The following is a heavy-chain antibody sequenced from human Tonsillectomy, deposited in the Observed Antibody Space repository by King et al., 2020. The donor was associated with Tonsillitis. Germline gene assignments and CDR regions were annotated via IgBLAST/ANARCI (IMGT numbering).Heavy chain of an antibody. CDR3: ARGIAVAGPFDY. J-gene: IGHJ4*02. CDR2: ISYDGSNK. Sequence: VQLVESGGGVVQPGRSLRLSCAASGFTFSSYAMHWVRQAPGKGLEWVDVISYDGSNKYYADSVKGRFTISRDNSKNTLYLQMNSLRAEDTAVYYCARGIAVAGPFDYWGQGTLVTVSS. D-gene: IGHD6-19*01. CDR1: GFTFSSYA. V-gene: IGHV3-30-3*01.